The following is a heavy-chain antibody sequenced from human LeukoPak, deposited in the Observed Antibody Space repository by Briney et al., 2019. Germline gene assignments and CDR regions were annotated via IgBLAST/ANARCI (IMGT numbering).Heavy chain of an antibody. J-gene: IGHJ4*02. Sequence: PSETLSLTCAVYGGSFSGYYWSWIRQPPGKGLEWIGEINHSGSTNYNPSLKSRVTISVDTSKNQFSLKLSSVTAADTAVYYCARGTATNNCDYWGQGTLVTVSS. D-gene: IGHD4-11*01. V-gene: IGHV4-34*01. CDR3: ARGTATNNCDY. CDR2: INHSGST. CDR1: GGSFSGYY.